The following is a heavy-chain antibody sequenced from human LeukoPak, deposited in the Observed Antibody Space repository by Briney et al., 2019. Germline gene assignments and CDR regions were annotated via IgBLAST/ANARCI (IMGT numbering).Heavy chain of an antibody. CDR2: MNPNIVNT. D-gene: IGHD3-3*01. V-gene: IGHV1-8*03. Sequence: GSSVKVSCKASGYTFTSYDINWVRQATGPGLEWMGWMNPNIVNTGYAQKFQGRVTITRNTSISTAYMELSSLRSEDTAVYYCARAKVGNVLRFLEWLSAHYYFDYWGQGTLVTVSS. CDR1: GYTFTSYD. J-gene: IGHJ4*02. CDR3: ARAKVGNVLRFLEWLSAHYYFDY.